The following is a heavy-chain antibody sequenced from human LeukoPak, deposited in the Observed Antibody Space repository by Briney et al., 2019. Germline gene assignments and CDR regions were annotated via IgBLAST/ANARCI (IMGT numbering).Heavy chain of an antibody. Sequence: SETLSLTCAVSGASITSFHWTWFRQPAGRGLEWIGLIYTSGSTLYNPSLQSRVAMSVDVAKNQLSLKLSYVTAADAATYYCARKDGDYWGQGTLVTVSS. V-gene: IGHV4-4*07. J-gene: IGHJ4*02. CDR3: ARKDGDY. CDR1: GASITSFH. D-gene: IGHD6-6*01. CDR2: IYTSGST.